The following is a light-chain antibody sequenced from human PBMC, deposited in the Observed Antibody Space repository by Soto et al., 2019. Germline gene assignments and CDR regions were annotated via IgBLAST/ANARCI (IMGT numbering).Light chain of an antibody. CDR2: GAS. J-gene: IGKJ1*01. CDR3: LQTSTFPRT. V-gene: IGKV1-12*01. CDR1: QDMGNF. Sequence: DIQMTQSPSSVSASVGDRFTISCRASQDMGNFLAWYQQTPGKAPRLLIHGASSLSREIPSRFSGGGTGTHFTLTISGLHPEDLATYFCLQTSTFPRTFGQGNKV.